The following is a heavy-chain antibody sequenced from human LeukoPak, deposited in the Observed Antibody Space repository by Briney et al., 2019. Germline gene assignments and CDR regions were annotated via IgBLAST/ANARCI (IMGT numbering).Heavy chain of an antibody. J-gene: IGHJ4*02. D-gene: IGHD3-10*01. Sequence: PSETLSLTCTVSGGPISSYYWSWIRQPPGKGLEGIGYIYYSGSTNYNPSLKSRVTISVDTSKNRFSLKLSSVTAADTAVYYCARSPGGYFDYWGQGTLVTVSS. CDR1: GGPISSYY. V-gene: IGHV4-59*08. CDR3: ARSPGGYFDY. CDR2: IYYSGST.